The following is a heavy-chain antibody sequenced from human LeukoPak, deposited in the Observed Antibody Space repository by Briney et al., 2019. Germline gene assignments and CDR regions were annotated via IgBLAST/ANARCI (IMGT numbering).Heavy chain of an antibody. V-gene: IGHV4-39*01. CDR2: IYYSGNT. Sequence: SETLCLSCAVSGVSLSSNGYHWGWVRQPPGKGLEWVGDIYYSGNTYYNPSHKSRVTISVDTPKSQFPLKLTSVTAADTVVYYCERLITMILVPDHSGDAFDLWGQGTMVTVSS. D-gene: IGHD3-22*01. J-gene: IGHJ3*01. CDR3: ERLITMILVPDHSGDAFDL. CDR1: GVSLSSNGYH.